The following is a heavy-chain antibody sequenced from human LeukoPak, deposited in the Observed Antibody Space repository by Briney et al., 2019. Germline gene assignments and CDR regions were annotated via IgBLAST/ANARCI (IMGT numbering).Heavy chain of an antibody. J-gene: IGHJ3*02. CDR2: INHSGST. Sequence: PSETLSLTCTVSGGSINTYYWSWIRQPPGKGLEWIGEINHSGSTNYNPSLKSRVTISVDTSKNQFSLKLSSVTAADTAVYYCARVGPIVATIDDAFDIWGQGTMVTVSS. CDR3: ARVGPIVATIDDAFDI. D-gene: IGHD5-12*01. V-gene: IGHV4-34*01. CDR1: GGSINTYY.